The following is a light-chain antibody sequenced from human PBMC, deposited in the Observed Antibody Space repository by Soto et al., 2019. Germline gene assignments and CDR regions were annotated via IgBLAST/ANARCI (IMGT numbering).Light chain of an antibody. V-gene: IGKV3-20*01. Sequence: EIVLTQSPGTRSLSPGERATRSCRASQSVSSSYLAWYQQKPGQAPRLLIYGASSRATGIPDRFSGSGSGTDFTLTISRLEPEDFAVYYCQQYGSSQTFGQGTKVDIK. J-gene: IGKJ1*01. CDR1: QSVSSSY. CDR3: QQYGSSQT. CDR2: GAS.